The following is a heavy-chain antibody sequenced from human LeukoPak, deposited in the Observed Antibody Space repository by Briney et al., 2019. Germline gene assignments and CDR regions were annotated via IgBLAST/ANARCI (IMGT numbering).Heavy chain of an antibody. CDR2: IKEDGSET. V-gene: IGHV3-7*01. J-gene: IGHJ5*02. CDR3: ASGGSWYIS. D-gene: IGHD6-13*01. CDR1: GFTFSSYW. Sequence: GGSLRLSCAASGFTFSSYWMTWVRQAPGKGLEWVARIKEDGSETYYVDYVKGRFTISRDNTKNSLYLQMNSLRVEDTADYYCASGGSWYISWGQGTLVTVSS.